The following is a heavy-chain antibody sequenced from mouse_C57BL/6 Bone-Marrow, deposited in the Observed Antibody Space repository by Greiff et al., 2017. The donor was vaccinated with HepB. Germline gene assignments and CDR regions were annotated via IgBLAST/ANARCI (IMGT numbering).Heavy chain of an antibody. CDR1: GYTFTSYW. CDR3: AIRDYEVELDY. D-gene: IGHD2-4*01. CDR2: INPTDSDT. Sequence: QVQLQQPGAELVKPGASVKLSCKASGYTFTSYWMHWVKQRPGQGLEWIGRINPTDSDTNYNQKFKGKATLTVDKPSSTAYMQLSSLTSEDSAVYFCAIRDYEVELDYWGQGTTLTVSS. V-gene: IGHV1-74*01. J-gene: IGHJ4*01.